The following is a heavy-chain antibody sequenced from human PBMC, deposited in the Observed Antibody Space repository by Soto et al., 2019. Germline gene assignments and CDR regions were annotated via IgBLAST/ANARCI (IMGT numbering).Heavy chain of an antibody. CDR2: IWYDGSNK. CDR1: GFTFSSYG. CDR3: ARDLWKLDC. J-gene: IGHJ4*02. D-gene: IGHD1-1*01. Sequence: PGGSLRLSCAASGFTFSSYGMHWVRQAPGKALEWVSVIWYDGSNKYYADSVKGRFTISRDNSKNTLYLQMNSLRAEDTAVYYCARDLWKLDCWGQGTLVTVSS. V-gene: IGHV3-33*01.